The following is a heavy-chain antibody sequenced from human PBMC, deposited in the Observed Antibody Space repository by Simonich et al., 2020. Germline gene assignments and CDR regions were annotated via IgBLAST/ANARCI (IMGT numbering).Heavy chain of an antibody. J-gene: IGHJ6*02. Sequence: QVQLQESGPGLVKPSETLSLTCAVSGYSISSGYYWGWIRQPPGKGLEWIGSTYQNGSTSYNPSLKIRVTISVDTSKNQFSLKLSSVTAADTAVYYCARVGYSNYYYYGMDVWGQGTTVTVSS. CDR2: TYQNGST. V-gene: IGHV4-38-2*01. CDR3: ARVGYSNYYYYGMDV. CDR1: GYSISSGYY. D-gene: IGHD6-13*01.